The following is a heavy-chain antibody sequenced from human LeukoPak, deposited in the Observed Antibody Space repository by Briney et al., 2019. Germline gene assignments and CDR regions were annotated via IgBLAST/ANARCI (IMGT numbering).Heavy chain of an antibody. J-gene: IGHJ4*02. CDR3: AIEPFPVCSGGRCYSI. Sequence: GGSLRLSCAASGFTFSSYSMNWVRQAPGKGLEWVSSMSSSSSYIYYADSVKGRFTISRDNAKNSLYLQMNSLRAEDTAVYYCAIEPFPVCSGGRCYSIWGQGTLVTVSP. D-gene: IGHD2-15*01. CDR1: GFTFSSYS. CDR2: MSSSSSYI. V-gene: IGHV3-21*01.